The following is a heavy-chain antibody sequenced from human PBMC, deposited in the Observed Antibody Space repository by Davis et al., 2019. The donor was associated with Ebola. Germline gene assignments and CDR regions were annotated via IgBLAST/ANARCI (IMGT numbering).Heavy chain of an antibody. CDR2: IYYSGST. D-gene: IGHD2-2*01. Sequence: PSETLSLTCTVSGGSISSGGYYWSWIRQHPGKGLEWIGSIYYSGSTYYNPSLKSRVTISVDTSKNQFSLKLSSVTAADTAVYYCARVYCSSTSCPWGQGTLVTVSS. CDR3: ARVYCSSTSCP. V-gene: IGHV4-39*07. J-gene: IGHJ5*02. CDR1: GGSISSGGYY.